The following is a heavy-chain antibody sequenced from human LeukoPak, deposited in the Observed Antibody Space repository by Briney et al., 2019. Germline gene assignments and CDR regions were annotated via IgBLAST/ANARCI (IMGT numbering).Heavy chain of an antibody. V-gene: IGHV5-51*01. J-gene: IGHJ4*02. CDR1: GYSFTSYW. D-gene: IGHD4-17*01. CDR3: ARLYDYGDSKYYFDY. Sequence: GESLKISCKGSGYSFTSYWIGWVRQMPGKGLEWMGIIYPGGSDTRYSPSFQGQVTISADKSISTAYLQWSSLKASDTAMYYCARLYDYGDSKYYFDYWGQGTLVTVSS. CDR2: IYPGGSDT.